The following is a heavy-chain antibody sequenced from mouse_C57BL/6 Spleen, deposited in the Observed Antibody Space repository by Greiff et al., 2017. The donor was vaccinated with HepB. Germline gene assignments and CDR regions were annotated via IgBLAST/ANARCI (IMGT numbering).Heavy chain of an antibody. J-gene: IGHJ1*03. D-gene: IGHD1-1*01. CDR3: TRGGDYGSSSYFDV. CDR2: ISSGGDYI. CDR1: GFTFSSYA. V-gene: IGHV5-9-1*02. Sequence: EVNLVESGEGLVKPGGSLKLSCAASGFTFSSYAMSWVRQTPEKRLEWVAYISSGGDYIYYADTVKGRFTISRDNARNTLYLQMSSLKSEDTAMYYCTRGGDYGSSSYFDVWGTGTTVTVSS.